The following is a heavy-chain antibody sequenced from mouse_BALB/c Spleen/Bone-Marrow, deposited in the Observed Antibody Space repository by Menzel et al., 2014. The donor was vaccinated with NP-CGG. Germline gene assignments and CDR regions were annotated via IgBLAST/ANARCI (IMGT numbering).Heavy chain of an antibody. CDR3: AFYYYGSSPFAY. D-gene: IGHD1-1*01. CDR1: GFNIKDTY. V-gene: IGHV14-3*02. J-gene: IGHJ3*01. Sequence: EVQLVESGAELVKPGASVKLSCTASGFNIKDTYMHWAKQRPEQGLEWIGRIDPANGNTKYDPKFQGKATITADTSSNTAYLQLSSLTSEDTAVYYCAFYYYGSSPFAYWGQGTLVTVSA. CDR2: IDPANGNT.